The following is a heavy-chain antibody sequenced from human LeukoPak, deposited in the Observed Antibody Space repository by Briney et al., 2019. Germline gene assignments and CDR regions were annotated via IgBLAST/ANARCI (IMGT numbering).Heavy chain of an antibody. CDR1: GFTFGDYA. Sequence: GGSLRLSCTASGFTFGDYAMSWVRQAPGKGLEWVANIKQDGSEKYYVDSVKGRFTISRDNAKNSLYLQMNSLRAEDTAVYFCARDSDTSGYSYFDYWGQGTLVTVSS. CDR2: IKQDGSEK. J-gene: IGHJ4*02. CDR3: ARDSDTSGYSYFDY. D-gene: IGHD3-22*01. V-gene: IGHV3-7*01.